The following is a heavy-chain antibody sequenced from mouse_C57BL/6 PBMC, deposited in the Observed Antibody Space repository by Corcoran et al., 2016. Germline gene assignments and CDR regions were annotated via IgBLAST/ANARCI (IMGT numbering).Heavy chain of an antibody. D-gene: IGHD2-5*01. V-gene: IGHV9-3*01. CDR3: ARSRSNYGFAY. CDR2: INTYSGVP. Sequence: QIQLVQSGPELKKPGETVKISCKASGYTFTTYGMSWVKQAPGKGLKWMGWINTYSGVPTYADDFKGRFAFSLETSASTAYLQINNLKNEETATYFCARSRSNYGFAYWGQGTLVTVSA. CDR1: GYTFTTYG. J-gene: IGHJ3*01.